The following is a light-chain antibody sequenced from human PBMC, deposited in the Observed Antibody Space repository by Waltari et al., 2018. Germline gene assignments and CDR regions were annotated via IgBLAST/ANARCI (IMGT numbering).Light chain of an antibody. V-gene: IGKV1-5*03. CDR1: HSISTW. CDR3: QQFNTYPLP. Sequence: IQIPQSPSPLSASVGTRLTFTCRASHSISTWLAWYQQKPGKAPKLLIYEASSLENGVPSRFSGSGSGTEFTLTISSLQPDDFATYYCQQFNTYPLPFGRGTKVDIK. J-gene: IGKJ3*01. CDR2: EAS.